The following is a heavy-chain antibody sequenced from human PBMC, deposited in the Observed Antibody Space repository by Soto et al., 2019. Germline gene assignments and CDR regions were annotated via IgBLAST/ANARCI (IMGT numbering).Heavy chain of an antibody. CDR1: GFSLSTSGVG. CDR2: IYWDDDK. CDR3: AHIPRGRSHLDP. Sequence: QITLKESGPTLVRPTQTLTLTCTFSGFSLSTSGVGIHWIRQPPGKALEWLALIYWDDDKRYNPSLNSRLTITKDTSKNQVVLTVTNMDPVDTATYYCAHIPRGRSHLDPWGQGTLVPVSS. D-gene: IGHD2-15*01. V-gene: IGHV2-5*02. J-gene: IGHJ5*02.